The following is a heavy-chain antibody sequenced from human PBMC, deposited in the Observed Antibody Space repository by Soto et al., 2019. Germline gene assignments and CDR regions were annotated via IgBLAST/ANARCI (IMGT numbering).Heavy chain of an antibody. CDR1: GGSISSYY. D-gene: IGHD3-22*01. Sequence: SETLSLTCTVSGGSISSYYWSWIRQPAGKGLEWIGRIYTSGSTNYNPSLKSRVTMSVDTSKNQFSLKLSSVTAADTAVYYCARGGDYYDSSGYPDYWGQGTLVTAPQ. CDR3: ARGGDYYDSSGYPDY. V-gene: IGHV4-4*07. J-gene: IGHJ4*02. CDR2: IYTSGST.